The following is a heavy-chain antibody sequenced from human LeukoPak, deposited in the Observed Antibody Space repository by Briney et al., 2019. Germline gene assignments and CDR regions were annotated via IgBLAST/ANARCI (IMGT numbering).Heavy chain of an antibody. CDR3: ASQRRYVWGSYRFDY. Sequence: SETLSLTCTVSGGSISSYYWSWIRQPAGKGLEWIGRIYTSGSTNYNPSLKSRVTMSVDTSKNQFSLKLSSVTAADTAVYYCASQRRYVWGSYRFDYWGQGTLVTVSS. J-gene: IGHJ4*02. D-gene: IGHD3-16*02. V-gene: IGHV4-4*07. CDR1: GGSISSYY. CDR2: IYTSGST.